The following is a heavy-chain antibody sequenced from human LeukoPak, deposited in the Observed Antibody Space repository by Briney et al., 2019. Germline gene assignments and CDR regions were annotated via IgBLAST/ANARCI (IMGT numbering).Heavy chain of an antibody. CDR3: ARDGSSSRNFDY. J-gene: IGHJ4*02. V-gene: IGHV1-2*02. D-gene: IGHD6-6*01. CDR2: INPNSGGT. Sequence: ASVKVSCKASGYTFTCYYMHWVRQAPGQGLGWMGWINPNSGGTNYAQKLQGRVTMTRDMSISTAYMELSRLRSDDTAVYYCARDGSSSRNFDYWGQGTLVTVSS. CDR1: GYTFTCYY.